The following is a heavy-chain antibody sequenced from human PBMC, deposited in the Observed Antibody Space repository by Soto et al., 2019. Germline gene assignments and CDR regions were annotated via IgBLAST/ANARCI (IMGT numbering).Heavy chain of an antibody. CDR2: IYYSGST. D-gene: IGHD6-19*01. V-gene: IGHV4-59*08. Sequence: QVQLQESGPGLVKPSETLSLTCTVSGGSISSYYWSWIRQPPGKGLEWIGYIYYSGSTNYNPSLRSRVTISVDTSKNQFSLKLSSVTAADTAVYYCARLRAVAGTWWFDPWGQGTLVTVSS. J-gene: IGHJ5*02. CDR1: GGSISSYY. CDR3: ARLRAVAGTWWFDP.